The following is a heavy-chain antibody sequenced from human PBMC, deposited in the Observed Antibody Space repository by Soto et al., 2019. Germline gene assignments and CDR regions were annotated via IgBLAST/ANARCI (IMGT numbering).Heavy chain of an antibody. D-gene: IGHD2-8*01. CDR1: GNSIRGYY. V-gene: IGHV4-59*01. CDR2: IHYSGTT. Sequence: AETLSLSSTVSGNSIRGYYWSWIRQPPGRGLEWIANIHYSGTTNYNPSLASRVTLSVDTSKNQFSLKMTSVTAADRAMYFCARYNSYAIDYWGRGSLVTVSS. J-gene: IGHJ4*02. CDR3: ARYNSYAIDY.